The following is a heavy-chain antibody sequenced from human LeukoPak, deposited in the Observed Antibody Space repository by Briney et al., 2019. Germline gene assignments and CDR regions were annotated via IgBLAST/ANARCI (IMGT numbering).Heavy chain of an antibody. V-gene: IGHV4-59*01. Sequence: SETQSLTCTVSGGSLSSYYWSWIRQPPGKGLEWIGYIYYSGSTNYNPSLKSRVTISVDTSKNQFSLKLSSVTAADTAVYYCARDHGSGTYDYWGQGTLVTVSS. CDR2: IYYSGST. CDR1: GGSLSSYY. CDR3: ARDHGSGTYDY. J-gene: IGHJ4*02. D-gene: IGHD3-10*01.